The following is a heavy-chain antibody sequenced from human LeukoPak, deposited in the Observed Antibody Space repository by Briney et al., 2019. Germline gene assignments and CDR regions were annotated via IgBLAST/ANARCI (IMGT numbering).Heavy chain of an antibody. CDR2: IRSNGITT. CDR3: VRGRAWGSYDY. Sequence: GGSLRLSCAASGFTFSSYDMHWVRHTPGKGLEWVSGIRSNGITTYYADSVKGRFTTSRDNSKNTVYLQMNSLRADDTAMYFCVRGRAWGSYDYWGQGALVTVSS. D-gene: IGHD7-27*01. V-gene: IGHV3-23*01. J-gene: IGHJ4*02. CDR1: GFTFSSYD.